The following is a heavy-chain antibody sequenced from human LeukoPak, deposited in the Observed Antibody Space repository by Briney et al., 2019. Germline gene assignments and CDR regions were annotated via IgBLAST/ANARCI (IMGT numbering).Heavy chain of an antibody. CDR3: ARDRSPGNFDY. J-gene: IGHJ4*02. V-gene: IGHV3-74*01. CDR2: IRSDGSDT. D-gene: IGHD3-10*01. Sequence: GGSLRLSCAASGFTFSSYAMSWVRQAPGKGLEWVSRIRSDGSDTRYAESVKGRFTISRDNAKNTLYLQMNSLRAEDTAVYYCARDRSPGNFDYWGQGTLVTVSS. CDR1: GFTFSSYA.